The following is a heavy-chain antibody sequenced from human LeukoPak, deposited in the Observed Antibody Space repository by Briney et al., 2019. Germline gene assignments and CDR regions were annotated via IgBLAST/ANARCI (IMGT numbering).Heavy chain of an antibody. D-gene: IGHD6-13*01. CDR1: GYSITIGYY. J-gene: IGHJ4*02. CDR2: VHHSGST. V-gene: IGHV4-38-2*02. Sequence: SETLSLTCSVGGYSITIGYYWGWIRQAPGKGLEWIGSVHHSGSTNYNPSLKSRVTISVDRSKNQFSLKLSSVTAADTAVYYCARDSYSSSWYHVDYWGQGTLVTVSS. CDR3: ARDSYSSSWYHVDY.